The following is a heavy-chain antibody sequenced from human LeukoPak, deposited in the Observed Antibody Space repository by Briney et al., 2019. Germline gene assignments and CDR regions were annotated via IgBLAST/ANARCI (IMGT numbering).Heavy chain of an antibody. CDR3: ARQSRAQYSSSWLNWFDP. V-gene: IGHV4-34*01. J-gene: IGHJ5*02. CDR2: INHSGST. CDR1: GGSFSGYY. Sequence: SSETLSLTCAVYGGSFSGYYWSWIRQPPGKGLEWIGEINHSGSTNYNPSLKSRVTISVDTSKNQFSLKLSSVTAADTAVYYCARQSRAQYSSSWLNWFDPWGQGTLVTVSS. D-gene: IGHD6-13*01.